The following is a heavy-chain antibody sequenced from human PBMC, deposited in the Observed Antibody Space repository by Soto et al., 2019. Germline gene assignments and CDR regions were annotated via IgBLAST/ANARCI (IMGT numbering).Heavy chain of an antibody. D-gene: IGHD2-21*02. V-gene: IGHV4-31*02. J-gene: IGHJ5*02. CDR2: IYYTGTT. Sequence: LSLTCSVFADSIRDGGYYWSWIRQLPGKGLEWLGYIYYTGTTYYNPSLKSRLTMSVDMSKNQFSLKLTSLTAADTAVYYCAKVPSPQPYTVVTPGWLGPWGRGILVTVYS. CDR3: AKVPSPQPYTVVTPGWLGP. CDR1: ADSIRDGGYY.